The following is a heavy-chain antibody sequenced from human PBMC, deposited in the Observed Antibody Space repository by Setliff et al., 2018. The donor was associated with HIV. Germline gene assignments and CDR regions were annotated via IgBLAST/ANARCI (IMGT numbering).Heavy chain of an antibody. CDR1: GFTLNSYG. J-gene: IGHJ4*01. CDR2: ISAYNGNT. CDR3: ARAPLGDIVVVPAHFDS. D-gene: IGHD2-2*01. V-gene: IGHV1-18*01. Sequence: ASVKVSCKASGFTLNSYGITWVRQAPGQGLQWMGWISAYNGNTNYAQKVQGRVRMTTDTSTNTAYMELRNLRSDDTAVYYCARAPLGDIVVVPAHFDSWGQGTLVTVSS.